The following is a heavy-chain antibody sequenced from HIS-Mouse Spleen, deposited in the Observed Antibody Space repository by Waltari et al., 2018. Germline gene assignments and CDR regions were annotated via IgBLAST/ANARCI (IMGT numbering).Heavy chain of an antibody. J-gene: IGHJ6*02. CDR3: ARHLISLAARSPPGSYYYYGMDV. Sequence: EVQLVQSGAEVNKPGEYLKISCKGSGYSFTSYWIGWVRQMPGKGLVWMGIIYPGDSDTRYSPSFQGQVTISADKSISTAYLQWSSLKASDTAMYYCARHLISLAARSPPGSYYYYGMDVWGQGTTVTVSS. V-gene: IGHV5-51*01. CDR2: IYPGDSDT. D-gene: IGHD6-6*01. CDR1: GYSFTSYW.